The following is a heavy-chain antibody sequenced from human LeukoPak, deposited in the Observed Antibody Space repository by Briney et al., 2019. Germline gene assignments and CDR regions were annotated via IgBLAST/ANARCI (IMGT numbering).Heavy chain of an antibody. D-gene: IGHD4-11*01. V-gene: IGHV4-31*03. CDR2: IYYSGST. J-gene: IGHJ2*01. CDR1: GGSISSGRYY. CDR3: ARGWGGSTSTVTTRPRYFDL. Sequence: SETLSLTCTVSGGSISSGRYYWSWIRQHPGTDLEWIGYIYYSGSTYYNPSLKSRVTISVGTSKNQFSLKLSSVTAADTAVYYCARGWGGSTSTVTTRPRYFDLWGRGTLVTVSS.